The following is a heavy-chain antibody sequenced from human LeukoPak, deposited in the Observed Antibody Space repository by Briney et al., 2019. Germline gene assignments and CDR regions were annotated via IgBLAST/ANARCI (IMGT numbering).Heavy chain of an antibody. D-gene: IGHD3-3*01. V-gene: IGHV3-30-3*01. CDR1: GFTFSSYA. J-gene: IGHJ5*02. CDR2: ISYDGSNK. CDR3: ARDHGNNGYYDFWSGYFKYNWFDP. Sequence: GGSLRLSCAASGFTFSSYAMHWARQAPGKGLEWVAVISYDGSNKYYADSVKGRFTISRDNSKNTLYLQMNSLRAEDTAVYYCARDHGNNGYYDFWSGYFKYNWFDPWGQGALVTVSS.